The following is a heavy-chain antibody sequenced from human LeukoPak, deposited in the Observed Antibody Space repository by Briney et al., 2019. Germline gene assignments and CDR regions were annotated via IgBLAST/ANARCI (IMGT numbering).Heavy chain of an antibody. CDR1: GDAISSGNY. CDR2: IHHSGYT. V-gene: IGHV4-38-2*01. CDR3: ARMGSDY. D-gene: IGHD3-16*01. J-gene: IGHJ4*02. Sequence: PSETPSLTCVVSGDAISSGNYWGWIRQPPEKGLEWIGNIHHSGYTNYNPSLKSRVTISVDTSKNQFSLRLNSVTAADTAVYYCARMGSDYWGQGTLVTVSS.